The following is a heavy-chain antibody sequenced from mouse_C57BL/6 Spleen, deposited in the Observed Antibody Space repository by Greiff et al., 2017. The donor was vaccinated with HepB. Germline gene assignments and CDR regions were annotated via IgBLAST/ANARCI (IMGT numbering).Heavy chain of an antibody. CDR3: ARGGYGYGTHYFDY. CDR2: ISYDGSN. CDR1: GYSITSGYY. V-gene: IGHV3-6*01. J-gene: IGHJ2*01. D-gene: IGHD2-2*01. Sequence: EVKLQESGPGLVKPSQSLSLTCSVTGYSITSGYYWNWIRQFPGNKLEWMGYISYDGSNNYNPSLKNRISITRDTSKNQFFLKLNSVTTEDTATYYCARGGYGYGTHYFDYWGQGTTLTVSS.